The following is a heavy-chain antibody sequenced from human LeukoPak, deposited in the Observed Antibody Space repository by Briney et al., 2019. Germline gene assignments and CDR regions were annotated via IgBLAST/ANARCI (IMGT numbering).Heavy chain of an antibody. V-gene: IGHV4-59*01. J-gene: IGHJ4*02. CDR2: IYYSGTT. Sequence: SETLSLTCTVSGGSISSYYWSWIRQPPGKGLEWIGYIYYSGTTNYNPPLKSRVTISVDTSKNQFSLKLSPVTAADTAVYYCARGVYIAAAQYGYWGQGTLVTVSS. CDR1: GGSISSYY. CDR3: ARGVYIAAAQYGY. D-gene: IGHD6-13*01.